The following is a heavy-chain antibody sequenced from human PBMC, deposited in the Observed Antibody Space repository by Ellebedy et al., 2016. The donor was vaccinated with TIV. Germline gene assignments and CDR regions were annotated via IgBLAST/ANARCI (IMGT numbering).Heavy chain of an antibody. CDR2: IYYSGST. J-gene: IGHJ3*02. Sequence: GSLRLSXTVSGGSISSYYWSWIRQPPGKGLEWIGYIYYSGSTNYNPSLKSRVTISVDTSKNQFSLKLSSVTAADTAVYYCARGGDYGDYVLRIAFDIWGQGTMVTVSS. CDR1: GGSISSYY. CDR3: ARGGDYGDYVLRIAFDI. V-gene: IGHV4-59*01. D-gene: IGHD4-17*01.